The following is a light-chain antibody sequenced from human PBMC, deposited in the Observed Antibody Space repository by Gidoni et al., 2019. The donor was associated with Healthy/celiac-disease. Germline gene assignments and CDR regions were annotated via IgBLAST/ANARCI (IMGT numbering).Light chain of an antibody. CDR1: QSVSSNY. CDR3: QQYGSSPRT. Sequence: IVWTQSAGTLSLSPGERATLSCSASQSVSSNYLAWYQQKPGQAPRLLIYGASNRATGIPDRFSGSGSVTVFTLTISRLEPVDFAVYYCQQYGSSPRTFGQGTKVEIK. V-gene: IGKV3-20*01. J-gene: IGKJ1*01. CDR2: GAS.